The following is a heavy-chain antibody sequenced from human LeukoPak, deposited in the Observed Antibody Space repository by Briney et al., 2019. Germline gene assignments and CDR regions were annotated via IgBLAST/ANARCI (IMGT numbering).Heavy chain of an antibody. CDR2: IYYSGST. V-gene: IGHV4-39*07. D-gene: IGHD1-26*01. J-gene: IGHJ3*02. CDR3: ARDGARSDPFDI. Sequence: SQTLSLTCTVSGGSISSSSYYWGWIRQPPGKGLEWIGSIYYSGSTYYNPSLKSRVTISVDTSKNQFSLKLSSVIAADTAVYYCARDGARSDPFDIWGQGTMVTVSS. CDR1: GGSISSSSYY.